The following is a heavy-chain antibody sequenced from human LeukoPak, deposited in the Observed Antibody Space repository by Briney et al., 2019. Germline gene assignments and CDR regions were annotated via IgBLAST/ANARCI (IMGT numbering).Heavy chain of an antibody. Sequence: PSETLSLTCAVSGGSISSGAYSWSWIRQPPGKGLEWIGFISSIETTYYNPSLKSRVTISVDTSKNQFSLKLSSVTAADTAVYYCARGAGGSSWCYYYYYYMDVWGKGTTVTVSS. V-gene: IGHV4-30-4*07. CDR1: GGSISSGAYS. CDR2: ISSIETT. D-gene: IGHD6-13*01. CDR3: ARGAGGSSWCYYYYYYMDV. J-gene: IGHJ6*03.